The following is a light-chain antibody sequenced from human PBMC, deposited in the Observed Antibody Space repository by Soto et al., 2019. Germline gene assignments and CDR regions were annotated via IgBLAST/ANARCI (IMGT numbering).Light chain of an antibody. CDR3: QRYESFLS. CDR1: QSITNNY. CDR2: GAS. Sequence: EIVLTQSPGPLSLSPGERATLSCRASQSITNNYLAWYQQKPGQAPRLLIYGASNRATGIPDRFRGSGCGTDFTLTINRLEPDDFALYYCQRYESFLSFGGGTKVEI. J-gene: IGKJ4*01. V-gene: IGKV3-20*01.